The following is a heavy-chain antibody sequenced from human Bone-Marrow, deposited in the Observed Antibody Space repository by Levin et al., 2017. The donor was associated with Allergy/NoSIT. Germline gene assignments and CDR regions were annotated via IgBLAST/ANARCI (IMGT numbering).Heavy chain of an antibody. CDR2: ITSDGRGT. V-gene: IGHV3-23*01. D-gene: IGHD3-10*01. CDR1: EFTFRRNA. CDR3: ARTVVRFFSDI. Sequence: GESLKISCEASEFTFRRNAMNWVRQAPGKGLEWVSTITSDGRGTYYANSVKGRFTISRDTSKNTVYLEMKSLRAEDTAVYYCARTVVRFFSDIWGRGTLVTVSS. J-gene: IGHJ4*02.